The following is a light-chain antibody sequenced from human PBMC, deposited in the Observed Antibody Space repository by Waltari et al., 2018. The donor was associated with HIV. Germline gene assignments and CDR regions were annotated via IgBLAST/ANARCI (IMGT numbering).Light chain of an antibody. CDR2: YDS. V-gene: IGLV3-21*04. J-gene: IGLJ2*01. Sequence: SYVLTQTPSVSVAPGKTATLTCEGSDIGTRSVHWYRQKPGQAPVLVMYYDSQRPSGIAERFSGSNSGNTATLTIGRVGVGDEADYYCQVWDSNNDVVFGRGTKLTVL. CDR1: DIGTRS. CDR3: QVWDSNNDVV.